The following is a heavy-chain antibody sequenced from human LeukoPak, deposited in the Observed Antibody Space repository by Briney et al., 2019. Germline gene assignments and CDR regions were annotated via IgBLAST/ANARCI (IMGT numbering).Heavy chain of an antibody. D-gene: IGHD7-27*01. CDR1: GGSLSGYY. CDR3: ARANLGLDAFDI. J-gene: IGHJ3*02. Sequence: SETLSLTCAVYGGSLSGYYWSWIRQPPGKGLEWIGEINHSGSTNYNPSLKSRVTISVDTSKNQFFLKLSSVTAADTAVYYCARANLGLDAFDIWGQGTMVTVSS. V-gene: IGHV4-34*01. CDR2: INHSGST.